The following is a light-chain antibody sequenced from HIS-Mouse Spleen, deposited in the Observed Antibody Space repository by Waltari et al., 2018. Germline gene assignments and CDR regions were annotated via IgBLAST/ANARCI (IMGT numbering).Light chain of an antibody. V-gene: IGLV3-10*01. CDR2: EDS. CDR3: YSTDSSGNHRV. J-gene: IGLJ2*01. Sequence: SYELTQPPSVSVLPGQTARITFSGNALPKKYATCYQQKSSQAPVLVIYEDSKRPSGIPERFSGSSSGTMATLTISGAQVEDEADYYCYSTDSSGNHRVFGGGTKLTVL. CDR1: ALPKKY.